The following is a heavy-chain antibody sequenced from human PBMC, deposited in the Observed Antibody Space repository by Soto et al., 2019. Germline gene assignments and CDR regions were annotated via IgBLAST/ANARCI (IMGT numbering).Heavy chain of an antibody. Sequence: GASVKVSCKASGYTFTSYDINWVRQATGQGLAWMGWMNPNSGNTGYAQKFQGRVTMTRNTSISTAYMELSSLRSEDTAVYYCARAYNWNDEFDPWGQGTLVTVSS. D-gene: IGHD1-1*01. CDR3: ARAYNWNDEFDP. CDR1: GYTFTSYD. V-gene: IGHV1-8*01. J-gene: IGHJ5*02. CDR2: MNPNSGNT.